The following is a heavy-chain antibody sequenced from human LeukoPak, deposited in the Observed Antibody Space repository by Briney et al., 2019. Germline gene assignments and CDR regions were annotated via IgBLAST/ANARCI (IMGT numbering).Heavy chain of an antibody. D-gene: IGHD5-12*01. J-gene: IGHJ4*02. CDR1: GYTFTSYG. CDR2: ISAYNGNT. V-gene: IGHV1-18*03. Sequence: GASVKVSCKASGYTFTSYGISWVRQAPGQGLEWMGWISAYNGNTNYAQKLQGRVTITRDTSASTAYMDLSSLRSEDVAVYYCARDVSVATYYFDYWGQGTLVTVSS. CDR3: ARDVSVATYYFDY.